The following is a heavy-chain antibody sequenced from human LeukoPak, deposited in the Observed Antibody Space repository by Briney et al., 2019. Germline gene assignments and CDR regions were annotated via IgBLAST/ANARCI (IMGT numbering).Heavy chain of an antibody. CDR3: ARDPAGDLAFDI. Sequence: SQTLSLTCAISGDSVSSNSAAWNWIRQSPSGSLEWLGRTSYRSRWYNDFALSVKSRITINPDTTKNQFSLRLNSVTPEDTAVYYCARDPAGDLAFDIWGQGTMVTVSS. J-gene: IGHJ3*02. CDR2: TSYRSRWYN. V-gene: IGHV6-1*01. CDR1: GDSVSSNSAA. D-gene: IGHD7-27*01.